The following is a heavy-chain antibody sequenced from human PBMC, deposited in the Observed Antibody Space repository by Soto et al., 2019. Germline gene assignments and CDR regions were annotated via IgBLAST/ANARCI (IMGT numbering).Heavy chain of an antibody. J-gene: IGHJ4*02. CDR2: IYHSGST. CDR1: GGSISSGGYS. V-gene: IGHV4-30-2*01. D-gene: IGHD6-19*01. CDR3: ASLRSGWGIDY. Sequence: QLQLQESGSGLVKPSQTLSLTCAVSGGSISSGGYSWSWIRQPPGKGLEWIGYIYHSGSTYYNPSLKSRVTVSVDRSKSQLSLKLSSVTAADTAVYYCASLRSGWGIDYWGQGTLVTVSS.